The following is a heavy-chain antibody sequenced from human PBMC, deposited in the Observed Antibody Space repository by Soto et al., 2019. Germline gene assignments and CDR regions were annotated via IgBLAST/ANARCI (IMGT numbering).Heavy chain of an antibody. J-gene: IGHJ5*02. D-gene: IGHD7-27*01. Sequence: QVQLVQSGAEVKKPGASVKVSCKASGYTFTSYDINWVRQATGQGLEWRGWMNPNSGNTGYAQKFQGRVTMTRNTSISTAYMELSSLRSEDTAVYYCARVSGWFRNWGHWFDPWGQGTLVTVSS. V-gene: IGHV1-8*01. CDR2: MNPNSGNT. CDR3: ARVSGWFRNWGHWFDP. CDR1: GYTFTSYD.